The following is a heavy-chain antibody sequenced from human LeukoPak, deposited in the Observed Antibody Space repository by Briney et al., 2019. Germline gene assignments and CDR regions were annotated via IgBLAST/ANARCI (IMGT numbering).Heavy chain of an antibody. J-gene: IGHJ5*02. CDR2: ISAILVLA. D-gene: IGHD2-2*01. Sequence: GSSVTVPCKASLGTLNSYASSRVRQAPGQRIEWMGGISAILVLANYAQKFQGRVTITADKSTSTAYMELSSLRSEDTAVYYCASEGGDCSSTSCHRRANWFDPWGQGTLVTVSS. CDR1: LGTLNSYA. V-gene: IGHV1-69*04. CDR3: ASEGGDCSSTSCHRRANWFDP.